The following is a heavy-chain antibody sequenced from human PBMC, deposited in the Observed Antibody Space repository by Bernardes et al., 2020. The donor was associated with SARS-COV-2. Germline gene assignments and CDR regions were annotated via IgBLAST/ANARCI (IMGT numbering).Heavy chain of an antibody. CDR1: GFTVRVYW. CDR3: AREEGYVLGLSYHYYGMDV. CDR2: VNSDGSRI. Sequence: GWSLILSCAASGFTVRVYWMHWVRQAPGKGLVWVARVNSDGSRITYADSVKGRFTISRDNAKNTLYLQMNSLRAEDTAVYYCAREEGYVLGLSYHYYGMDVWGQGTTVTVSS. J-gene: IGHJ6*02. D-gene: IGHD5-12*01. V-gene: IGHV3-74*03.